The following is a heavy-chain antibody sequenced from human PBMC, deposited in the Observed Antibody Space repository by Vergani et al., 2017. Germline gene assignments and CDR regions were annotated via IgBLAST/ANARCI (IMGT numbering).Heavy chain of an antibody. Sequence: QVQLVQSGAEVKKPGASVKVSCKASGYTFTSYGISWVRQAPGQGLEWMGWISAYNGNTNYAQKLQGRVTMTTDTSTSTAYMELRSLRSDDTAVYFCARVMYRDEASTGYRLEGMDIWGQGTTVTISS. CDR1: GYTFTSYG. J-gene: IGHJ6*02. CDR3: ARVMYRDEASTGYRLEGMDI. CDR2: ISAYNGNT. D-gene: IGHD3-9*01. V-gene: IGHV1-18*01.